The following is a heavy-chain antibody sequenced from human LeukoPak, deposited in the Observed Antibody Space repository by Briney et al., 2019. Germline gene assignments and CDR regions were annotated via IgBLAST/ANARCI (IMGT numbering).Heavy chain of an antibody. D-gene: IGHD6-19*01. CDR3: ARDATVATLPGCWFDP. J-gene: IGHJ5*02. V-gene: IGHV3-23*01. Sequence: GGSLRLSCAASGFTFSSYAMSWVRQAPGKGLEWVSAISGSGGSTYYADSVKGRFTISRDNSKNTLYLQMNSLRAEDTAVYYCARDATVATLPGCWFDPWGQGTLVTVSS. CDR2: ISGSGGST. CDR1: GFTFSSYA.